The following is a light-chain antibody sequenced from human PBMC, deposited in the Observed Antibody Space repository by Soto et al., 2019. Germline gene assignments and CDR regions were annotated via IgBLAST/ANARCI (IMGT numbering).Light chain of an antibody. J-gene: IGLJ2*01. CDR1: SSDVGGYKY. CDR3: CAYAGSYTLL. V-gene: IGLV2-11*01. Sequence: QSLLTPPRSWCGSPGQSVTISCTGTSSDVGGYKYVSWYQQHPGKVPKLMMFDVSERPSGVPDRFSGSKSGNTASLSISGLQAEDEADYYCCAYAGSYTLLFGGGTKVNVL. CDR2: DVS.